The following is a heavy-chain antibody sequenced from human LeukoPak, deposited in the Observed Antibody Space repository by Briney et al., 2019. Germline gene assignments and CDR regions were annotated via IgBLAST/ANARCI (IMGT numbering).Heavy chain of an antibody. V-gene: IGHV3-23*01. CDR3: AKGDCGGDCYVVDY. Sequence: GGSLRLSCAASGFTFSSYGMSWVRQAPGKGLEWVSAISGSGGKTSYAEFVKGRFTIYRDNCKNTLHLQMNSLRVEDTALYFCAKGDCGGDCYVVDYWGQGTRVTVSS. J-gene: IGHJ4*02. D-gene: IGHD2-21*02. CDR2: ISGSGGKT. CDR1: GFTFSSYG.